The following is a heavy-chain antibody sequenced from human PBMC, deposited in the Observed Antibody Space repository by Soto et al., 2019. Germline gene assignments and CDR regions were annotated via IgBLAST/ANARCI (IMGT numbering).Heavy chain of an antibody. D-gene: IGHD2-15*01. V-gene: IGHV3-23*01. CDR1: GFTFSSYA. Sequence: GGSLRLSCAASGFTFSSYAMSWVRQAPGKGLEWVSAISGSGGSTYYADSVKGRFTISRDNSKNTLYLQMNSLRAEDTAVYSCAKDRNKGIVVVVVNAFDIWGQGTMVTVSS. J-gene: IGHJ3*02. CDR2: ISGSGGST. CDR3: AKDRNKGIVVVVVNAFDI.